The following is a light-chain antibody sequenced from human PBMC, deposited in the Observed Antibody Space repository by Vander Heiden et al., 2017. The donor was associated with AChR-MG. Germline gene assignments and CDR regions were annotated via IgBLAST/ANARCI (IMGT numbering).Light chain of an antibody. J-gene: IGKJ1*01. V-gene: IGKV4-1*01. CDR3: QQYYSTPLT. CDR2: WAS. Sequence: DIVMNQSRDSLAGSLGERATINCKSSQSVLYSSNNKNYLAWYQQKPGQPPKLLIYWASTRESGVPDRFSGSGSGTDFTLTISSLQAEDVAFYYCQQYYSTPLTFGQGTKVEIK. CDR1: QSVLYSSNNKNY.